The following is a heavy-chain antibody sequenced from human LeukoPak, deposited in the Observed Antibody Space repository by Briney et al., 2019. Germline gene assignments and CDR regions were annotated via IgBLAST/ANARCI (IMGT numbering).Heavy chain of an antibody. CDR2: ISGSSRTV. D-gene: IGHD3-9*01. Sequence: GGSPRLSCAASGFSFSSYSMNWVRQAPGKGLEWVSYISGSSRTVYYADSVKGRFTISRDNAKNSLYLQMNSLRVEDTAVYYCARSDYDILTGSSYWGQGTLVTVSP. CDR1: GFSFSSYS. V-gene: IGHV3-48*01. CDR3: ARSDYDILTGSSY. J-gene: IGHJ4*02.